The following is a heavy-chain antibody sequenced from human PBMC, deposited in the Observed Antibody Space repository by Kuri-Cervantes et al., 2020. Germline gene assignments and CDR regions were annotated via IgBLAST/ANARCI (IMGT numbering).Heavy chain of an antibody. CDR1: GFTFSSSG. V-gene: IGHV3-23*01. CDR3: AKDQIAVAGTVDY. Sequence: GGSLRLSCAASGFTFSSSGMHWVRQAPGKGLEWVSEISGSGGDTNYADSVKGRFTISRDNSKNTLYLQMNSLRAEDTAVYYCAKDQIAVAGTVDYWGQGTLVTDSS. D-gene: IGHD6-19*01. CDR2: ISGSGGDT. J-gene: IGHJ4*02.